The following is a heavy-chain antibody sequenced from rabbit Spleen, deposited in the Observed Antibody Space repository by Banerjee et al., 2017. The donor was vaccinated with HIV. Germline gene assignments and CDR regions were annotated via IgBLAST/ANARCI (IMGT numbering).Heavy chain of an antibody. Sequence: QEQLVESGGGLVQPEGSLTLTCTASGFSFSSSYWICWVRQAPGKGLEWIACMYTDSGSTYYASWAKGRFTISKTSSTTVTLQLTSLTAADTATYFCARNAAGRANGRRCNLWGQGTLVTVS. J-gene: IGHJ4*01. CDR1: GFSFSSSYW. V-gene: IGHV1S45*01. D-gene: IGHD4-2*01. CDR3: ARNAAGRANGRRCNL. CDR2: MYTDSGST.